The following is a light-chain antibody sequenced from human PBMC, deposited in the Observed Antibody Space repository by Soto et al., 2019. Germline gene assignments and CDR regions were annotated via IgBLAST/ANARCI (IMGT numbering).Light chain of an antibody. CDR1: QGIRNH. CDR3: QQVNDYPLS. CDR2: SAS. Sequence: DIQLTQSPSFLSASVGDRVTITCRASQGIRNHLAWYQQKPGKAPNLLISSASTLQSGVPSRFSGSGSGTEFTLTISCLQHEDFATYYCQQVNDYPLSFGGGTKVDIK. V-gene: IGKV1-9*01. J-gene: IGKJ4*01.